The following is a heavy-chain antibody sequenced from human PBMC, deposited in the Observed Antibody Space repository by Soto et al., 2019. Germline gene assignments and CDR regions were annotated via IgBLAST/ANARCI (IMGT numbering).Heavy chain of an antibody. D-gene: IGHD2-21*02. CDR3: ARGVVVVAAVPWTAFDI. CDR1: GFTVGSNY. Sequence: EVHLVESGGGLIQPGGSLRLSCAASGFTVGSNYMIWVRQAPGNGLEWVAVISSVGTTYYADSVQGRFAISRDRSKNTLSLQMNSLRAEDTAVYYCARGVVVVAAVPWTAFDIWGQGTMVTVSS. V-gene: IGHV3-53*01. CDR2: ISSVGTT. J-gene: IGHJ3*02.